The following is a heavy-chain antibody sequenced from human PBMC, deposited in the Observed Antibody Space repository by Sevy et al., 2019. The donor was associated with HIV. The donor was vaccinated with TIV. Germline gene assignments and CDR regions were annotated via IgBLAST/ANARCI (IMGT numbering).Heavy chain of an antibody. Sequence: GGSLRLSCAASGFSVSNSYMSWVRQAPGKGLQWVSVIYSGDSTYYTDSVRGRFTISRGNSKKTLYLQMNSLRAEDTAVQYCARLSVYYYDSSGYYTTGHAFDIWGQGTMVTVSS. D-gene: IGHD3-22*01. CDR3: ARLSVYYYDSSGYYTTGHAFDI. CDR1: GFSVSNSY. CDR2: IYSGDST. V-gene: IGHV3-53*01. J-gene: IGHJ3*02.